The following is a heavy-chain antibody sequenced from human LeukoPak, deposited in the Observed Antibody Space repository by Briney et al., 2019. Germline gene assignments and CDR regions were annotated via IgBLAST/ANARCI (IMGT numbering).Heavy chain of an antibody. D-gene: IGHD6-19*01. CDR3: ARDWFSSSGWYVREYYYYGMDV. J-gene: IGHJ6*02. Sequence: PGGSLRLSCAASGFTFSSYAMHWVRQAPGKGLEWVAVISYDGSNKYYADSVKGRFTISRDNSKNTLYLQMNSLRAEDTAVYYCARDWFSSSGWYVREYYYYGMDVWGQGTTVTVSS. CDR1: GFTFSSYA. CDR2: ISYDGSNK. V-gene: IGHV3-30*04.